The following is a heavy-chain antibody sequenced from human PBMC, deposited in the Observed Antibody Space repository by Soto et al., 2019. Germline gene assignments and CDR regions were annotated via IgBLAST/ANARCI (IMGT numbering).Heavy chain of an antibody. CDR2: IYYSGST. Sequence: QVQLQESGPGLVKPSETLSLTCTVSGGSISSYYWSWIRQPPGKGLEWVGYIYYSGSTNYNPSLNSRATIAVSTSKNQFSLKLSSVPAADTAVYYCARRYCGNLDYGGQGTLVTVSS. CDR3: ARRYCGNLDY. V-gene: IGHV4-59*08. J-gene: IGHJ4*02. D-gene: IGHD2-21*01. CDR1: GGSISSYY.